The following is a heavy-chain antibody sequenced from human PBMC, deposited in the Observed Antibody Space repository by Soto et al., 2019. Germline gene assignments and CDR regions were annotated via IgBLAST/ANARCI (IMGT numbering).Heavy chain of an antibody. CDR2: INEDGSEA. CDR3: ARDWGAPGRGSAIGYYYHFGMDV. CDR1: GFTFSTYW. J-gene: IGHJ6*02. D-gene: IGHD5-18*01. Sequence: EVQLVESGGGLVQPGGSLRLSCAASGFTFSTYWMNWVRQAPGKGLEWVANINEDGSEAYYVDSVKGRITISRDNAKNSLYLDMDSLRGEDTAVYYCARDWGAPGRGSAIGYYYHFGMDVWGQGTTVTVPS. V-gene: IGHV3-7*05.